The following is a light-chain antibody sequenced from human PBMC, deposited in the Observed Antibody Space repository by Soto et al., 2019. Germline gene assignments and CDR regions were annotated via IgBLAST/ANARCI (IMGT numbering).Light chain of an antibody. CDR2: DAP. J-gene: IGKJ3*01. V-gene: IGKV3-11*01. CDR1: QNIKTY. CDR3: QQRSNPFT. Sequence: EIVLTQSPATLSLSPGERATLSCRATQNIKTYLAWYQQKPGQAPRLLIYDAPNRATGIPARFTGSGSGTDFTLTISSLEPEDFAVYYCQQRSNPFTFGPGTKVDIK.